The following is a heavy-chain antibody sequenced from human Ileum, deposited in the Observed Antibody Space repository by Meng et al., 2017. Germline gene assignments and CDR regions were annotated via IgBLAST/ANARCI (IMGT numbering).Heavy chain of an antibody. CDR2: ITSSGFTI. D-gene: IGHD3-22*01. V-gene: IGHV3-48*03. CDR3: AGWHYYDSGVSSCPYYYGMDV. CDR1: GFTFSNYE. Sequence: GGSLRLSCAASGFTFSNYEMNWVRQAPGKGLEWVSYITSSGFTIHYAGSVKGRFTISRDNAKNSLYLQMNSLRAEDTAVYFCAGWHYYDSGVSSCPYYYGMDVWGQGTTVTVSS. J-gene: IGHJ6*02.